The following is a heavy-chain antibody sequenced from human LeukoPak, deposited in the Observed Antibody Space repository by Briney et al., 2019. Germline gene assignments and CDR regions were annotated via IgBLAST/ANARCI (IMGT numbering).Heavy chain of an antibody. Sequence: PGGSLRLSCAASGFTFSSYSMNWVRQAPGKGLEWVSSISSSSSYIYYADSVKGRFTISRDDSKNTLYLQMNSLRPEDTAVYYCLKDTVTTSFYFDYWGQGTLVTVSS. CDR1: GFTFSSYS. D-gene: IGHD4-17*01. V-gene: IGHV3-21*01. CDR3: LKDTVTTSFYFDY. J-gene: IGHJ4*02. CDR2: ISSSSSYI.